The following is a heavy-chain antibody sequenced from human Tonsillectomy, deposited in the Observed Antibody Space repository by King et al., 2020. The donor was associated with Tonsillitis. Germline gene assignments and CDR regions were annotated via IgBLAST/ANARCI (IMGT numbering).Heavy chain of an antibody. D-gene: IGHD5-12*01. CDR2: ITTYDDNT. V-gene: IGHV1-18*01. Sequence: HVQLVESGGEVKKPGASVKVSCKASGYTFTSYHITWVRQAPGQGLEWMGWITTYDDNTHYAHNVQGRVTMTTATSTSTAYMELRGLRSDDTAVDYCARGYSGYDRYYSYSMDVWGNGTPVTVSS. CDR3: ARGYSGYDRYYSYSMDV. J-gene: IGHJ6*03. CDR1: GYTFTSYH.